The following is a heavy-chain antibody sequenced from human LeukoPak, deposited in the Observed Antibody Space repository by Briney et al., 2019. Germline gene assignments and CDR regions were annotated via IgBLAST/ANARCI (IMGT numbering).Heavy chain of an antibody. D-gene: IGHD3-10*01. V-gene: IGHV3-23*01. Sequence: PGGSLRLSCAASGFTFNNYGMSWVRQAPGKGLEWVSGISGSGGSTYYAESAKGRFTISRDNSKNVLDLQMNSLRAGDTAVYYCAKDSWLGELFSWYFDLWGRGTLVTVSS. CDR2: ISGSGGST. CDR1: GFTFNNYG. J-gene: IGHJ2*01. CDR3: AKDSWLGELFSWYFDL.